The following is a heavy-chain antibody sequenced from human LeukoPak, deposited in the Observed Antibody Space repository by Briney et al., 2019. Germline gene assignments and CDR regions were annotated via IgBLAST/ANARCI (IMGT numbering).Heavy chain of an antibody. Sequence: SETLSLTCTVSGGSISSYYWSWIRQPAGKGLEWIGRTYTSGGTNYNPSLKGRVTMSVDTSKNQLSLKLRSVTAADTAVYYCARSFYGSGYNWFDPWGQGTLVTVSS. J-gene: IGHJ5*02. D-gene: IGHD3-10*01. V-gene: IGHV4-4*07. CDR1: GGSISSYY. CDR2: TYTSGGT. CDR3: ARSFYGSGYNWFDP.